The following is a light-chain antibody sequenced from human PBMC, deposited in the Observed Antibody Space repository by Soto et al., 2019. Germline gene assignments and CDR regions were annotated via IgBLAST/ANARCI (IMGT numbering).Light chain of an antibody. V-gene: IGKV1-5*01. CDR3: QQYRNYPYS. J-gene: IGKJ2*03. Sequence: DIQMTQSPSTLSASVGDRVTITCRASQSISSRLAWYQQKPGKAPKVLIYDASSLESGVPSRFSGGGSGTEFTLTISSLQPDDFATYYCQQYRNYPYSFGQGTKLEIK. CDR2: DAS. CDR1: QSISSR.